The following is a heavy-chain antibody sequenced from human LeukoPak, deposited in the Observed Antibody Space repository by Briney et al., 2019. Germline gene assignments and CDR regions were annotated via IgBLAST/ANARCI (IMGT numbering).Heavy chain of an antibody. Sequence: PGGSLRLSWAASGFTLSSYAMHGVRQATGKGVEWVAVISYEGSNKYYGGSVKGRFTIYRENSQNPLYLQMNSLRAEDTAVYSCARDGSKGGTMIVVAYWGQGTLVTVSS. V-gene: IGHV3-30-3*01. J-gene: IGHJ4*02. CDR3: ARDGSKGGTMIVVAY. D-gene: IGHD3-22*01. CDR1: GFTLSSYA. CDR2: ISYEGSNK.